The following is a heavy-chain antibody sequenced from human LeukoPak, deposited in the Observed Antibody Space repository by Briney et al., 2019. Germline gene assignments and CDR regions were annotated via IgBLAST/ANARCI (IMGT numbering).Heavy chain of an antibody. D-gene: IGHD3-9*01. V-gene: IGHV1-46*01. Sequence: GASVKVSCKASGYTFTGYYMHWVRQAPGQGLEWMGIINPSGGSTSYAQKFQGRVTMTRDMSTSTVYMELSSLRSEDTAVYYCARERRGLRYFDWLFRYFDYWGQGTLVTVSS. CDR1: GYTFTGYY. CDR3: ARERRGLRYFDWLFRYFDY. J-gene: IGHJ4*02. CDR2: INPSGGST.